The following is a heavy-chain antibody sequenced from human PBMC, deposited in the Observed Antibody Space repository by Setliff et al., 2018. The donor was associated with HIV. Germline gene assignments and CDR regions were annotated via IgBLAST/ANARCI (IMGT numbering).Heavy chain of an antibody. D-gene: IGHD6-13*01. J-gene: IGHJ4*02. Sequence: GGSLRLSCAASGFTFRNYKFNWVRQAPGRGLEWVSSISIGSGGAIDYADSVQGRFTISRDNSKNSLYLQMNSLRVEDTAVYYCARPIAAAGLFDSWGQGTLVTVSS. CDR3: ARPIAAAGLFDS. CDR1: GFTFRNYK. V-gene: IGHV3-48*03. CDR2: ISIGSGGAI.